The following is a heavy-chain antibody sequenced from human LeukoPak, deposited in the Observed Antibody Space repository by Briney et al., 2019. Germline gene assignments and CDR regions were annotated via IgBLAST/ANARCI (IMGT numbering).Heavy chain of an antibody. CDR2: IYYSGST. J-gene: IGHJ4*02. V-gene: IGHV4-39*07. CDR1: GGSISSSSYY. Sequence: SETLSLTCIVSGGSISSSSYYWGWIRQPPGKGLEWIGSIYYSGSTYYNPSLKSRVTISVDTSKNQFSLKLSSVTAADTAVYYCARAEDLNPTFDYWGQGTLVTVSS. CDR3: ARAEDLNPTFDY. D-gene: IGHD1-1*01.